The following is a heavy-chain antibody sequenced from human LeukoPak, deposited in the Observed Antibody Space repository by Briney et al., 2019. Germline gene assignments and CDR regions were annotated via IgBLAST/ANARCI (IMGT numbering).Heavy chain of an antibody. CDR1: GFTFSSYS. V-gene: IGHV3-21*04. CDR2: ISSSSSYI. D-gene: IGHD3-9*01. Sequence: GGSLRLSCAASGFTFSSYSMNWVRQAPGKGLEWVSSISSSSSYIYYADSVKGRFTISRDNAKNSLYLQMNSLRAEDTALYYCARDLTRPYDILTGYYISPWGFDYWGQGTLVTVSS. CDR3: ARDLTRPYDILTGYYISPWGFDY. J-gene: IGHJ4*02.